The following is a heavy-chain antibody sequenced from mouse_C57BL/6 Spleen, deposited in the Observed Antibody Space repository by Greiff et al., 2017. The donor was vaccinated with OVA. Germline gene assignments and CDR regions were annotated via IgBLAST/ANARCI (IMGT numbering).Heavy chain of an antibody. CDR1: GYSITGGYY. D-gene: IGHD1-1*01. CDR2: ISYDGSN. Sequence: ESGPGLVKPSQSLSLTCSVTGYSITGGYYWNWIRQFPGNKLEWMGYISYDGSNNYNPSLKNRISITRDTSKNQFFLKLNSVTTEDTATYYCARDYYGGDYAMDYWGQGTSVTVSS. V-gene: IGHV3-6*01. CDR3: ARDYYGGDYAMDY. J-gene: IGHJ4*01.